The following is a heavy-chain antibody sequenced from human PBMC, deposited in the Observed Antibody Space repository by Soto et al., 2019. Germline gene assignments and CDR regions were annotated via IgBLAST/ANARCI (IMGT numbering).Heavy chain of an antibody. D-gene: IGHD3-10*01. V-gene: IGHV3-48*02. CDR1: GFTFSSYS. CDR3: PRDLGFGSRRFDY. CDR2: ISSSSSTI. Sequence: EVQLVESGGGLVQPGGSLRLSCAACGFTFSSYSMNWVREAPGKGLEWGSYISSSSSTIYYAASVKGRFTISRDNAKNSMYLQMNSLTDKDTPVYYCPRDLGFGSRRFDYWGQGSLVTVSS. J-gene: IGHJ4*02.